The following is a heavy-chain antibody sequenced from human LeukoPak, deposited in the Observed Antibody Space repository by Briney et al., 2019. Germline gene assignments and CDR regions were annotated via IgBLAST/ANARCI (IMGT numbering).Heavy chain of an antibody. CDR3: ARRVLGSGAYYFDY. J-gene: IGHJ4*02. Sequence: SETLSLTCTVSGGSISSSSYYWGWIRQPPGKGLEWIGSIYYSGSTYYNPSLKSRVTISVDTSKNQFSLKLSSVTAADTAVYYCARRVLGSGAYYFDYWGQGTLVTVSS. CDR1: GGSISSSSYY. D-gene: IGHD3-10*01. CDR2: IYYSGST. V-gene: IGHV4-39*01.